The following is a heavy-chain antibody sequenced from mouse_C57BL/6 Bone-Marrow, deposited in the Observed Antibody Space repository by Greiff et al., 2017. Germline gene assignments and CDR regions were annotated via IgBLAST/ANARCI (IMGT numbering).Heavy chain of an antibody. V-gene: IGHV1-64*01. Sequence: VQLQQPGAELVKPGASVKLSCKASGYTFTSYWMHWVKQRPGQGLEWIGMIHPNSGSTNYNEKFKSKATLTVDKSSSTAYMQLSSLTSEDSAVYYCARSHYGSRSMDYWGQGTSVTVSS. CDR1: GYTFTSYW. CDR2: IHPNSGST. CDR3: ARSHYGSRSMDY. D-gene: IGHD1-1*01. J-gene: IGHJ4*01.